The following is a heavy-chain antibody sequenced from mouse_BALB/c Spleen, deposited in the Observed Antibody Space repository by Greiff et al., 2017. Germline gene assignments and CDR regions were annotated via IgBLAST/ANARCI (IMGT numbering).Heavy chain of an antibody. J-gene: IGHJ4*01. CDR1: GFDFSRYW. V-gene: IGHV4-1*02. CDR3: ARNLPPYYAMDY. Sequence: EVKLQESGGGLVQPGGSLKLSCAASGFDFSRYWMSWVRQAPGKGLEWIGEINPDSSTINYTPSLKDKFIISRDNAKNTLYLQMSKVRSEDTALYYCARNLPPYYAMDYWGQGTSVTVSS. CDR2: INPDSSTI.